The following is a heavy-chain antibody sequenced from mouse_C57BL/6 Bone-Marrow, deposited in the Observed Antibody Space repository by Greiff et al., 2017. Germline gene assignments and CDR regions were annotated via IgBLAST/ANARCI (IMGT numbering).Heavy chain of an antibody. CDR1: GYTFTSYW. D-gene: IGHD2-1*01. CDR2: IDPSDSYT. Sequence: QVHVKQPGAELVKPGASVKLSCKASGYTFTSYWMQWVKQRPGQGLEWIGEIDPSDSYTNYNQKFKGKATLTVDTSSSTAYMQLSSLTSEDSAVYYCAREYYGNYWYFDVWGTGTTVTVSS. J-gene: IGHJ1*03. CDR3: AREYYGNYWYFDV. V-gene: IGHV1-50*01.